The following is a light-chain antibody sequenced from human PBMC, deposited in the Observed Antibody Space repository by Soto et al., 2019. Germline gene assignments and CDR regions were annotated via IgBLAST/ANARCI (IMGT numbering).Light chain of an antibody. J-gene: IGLJ3*02. CDR2: SND. V-gene: IGLV1-44*01. CDR1: SSNIGSNT. Sequence: QSVLTQAPSASGTPGQRVTISCPGSSSNIGSNTVTWYQQVPGTAPKLLIYSNDQRPSGVPDRFSGSKSGTSASLAIAGLQSEDEADYYCAAWDDSLNGWVFGGGTKLTVL. CDR3: AAWDDSLNGWV.